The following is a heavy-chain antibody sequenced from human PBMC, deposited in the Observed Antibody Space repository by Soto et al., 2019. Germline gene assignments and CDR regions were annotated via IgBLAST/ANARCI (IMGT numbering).Heavy chain of an antibody. CDR2: ISGSGATT. CDR1: GFTFISYA. V-gene: IGHV3-23*01. J-gene: IGHJ4*02. CDR3: AKDKGSLGSGSYGIFDY. Sequence: EVQLLESGGGLVQPGGSLRLSCAASGFTFISYAMIWVRQAPGKGLEWDSAISGSGATTFYADSLKGRFTISRDNSKNTLYLQMNSLRAEVTVVYYCAKDKGSLGSGSYGIFDYWGQGTLVTVSS. D-gene: IGHD3-10*02.